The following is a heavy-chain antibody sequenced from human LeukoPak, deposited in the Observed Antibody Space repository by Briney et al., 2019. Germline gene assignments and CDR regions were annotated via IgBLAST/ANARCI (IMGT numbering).Heavy chain of an antibody. CDR1: GYTFTSYD. D-gene: IGHD3-10*01. CDR2: MNPNSGNT. Sequence: GASVKVSCKASGYTFTSYDINWVRQATGQGLEWMGWMNPNSGNTGYAQKLQGRVTMTTDTSTSTAYMELRSLRSDDTAVYYCARDRVRGVIRTPPFDYWGQGTLVTVSS. V-gene: IGHV1-8*01. J-gene: IGHJ4*02. CDR3: ARDRVRGVIRTPPFDY.